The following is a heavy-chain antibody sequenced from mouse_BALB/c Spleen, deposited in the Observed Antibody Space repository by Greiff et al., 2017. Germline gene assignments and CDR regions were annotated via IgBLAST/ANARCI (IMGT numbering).Heavy chain of an antibody. J-gene: IGHJ4*01. CDR2: IRSKSNNYAT. CDR3: VGGYVYYAMDY. CDR1: GFTFNTYA. V-gene: IGHV10-1*02. Sequence: EVQRVESGGGLVQPKGSLKLSCAASGFTFNTYAMNWVRQAPGKGLEWVARIRSKSNNYATYYADSVKDRFTISRDDSQSMLYLQMNNLKTEDTAMYYCVGGYVYYAMDYWGQGTSVTVSS. D-gene: IGHD2-2*01.